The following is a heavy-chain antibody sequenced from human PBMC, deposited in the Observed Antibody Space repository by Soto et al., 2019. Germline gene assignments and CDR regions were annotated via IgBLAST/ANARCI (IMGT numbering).Heavy chain of an antibody. CDR3: SRDVVVGAKALNY. D-gene: IGHD2-15*01. CDR1: GFTFSNYW. CDR2: IKEDGSEK. V-gene: IGHV3-7*01. Sequence: PGGSLRLSCAASGFTFSNYWMTWVRQAPGKGLEWVANIKEDGSEKHYVDSVKGRFTISRDNAKNSLYLQMNSLRVEDTAVYFCSRDVVVGAKALNYWGQGALVIVS. J-gene: IGHJ4*02.